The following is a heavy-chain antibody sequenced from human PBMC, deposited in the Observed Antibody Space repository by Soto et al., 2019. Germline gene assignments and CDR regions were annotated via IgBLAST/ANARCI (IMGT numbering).Heavy chain of an antibody. CDR1: GFTFSSYS. D-gene: IGHD1-1*01. Sequence: EVQLVESGGGLVKPGGSLRLSCAASGFTFSSYSMNWVRQAPGKGLEWVSSISSSSSYIYYADSVKGRFTISRDNAKNSLYLQMTSLRAEDTAVYYCARDLHVDNSYWGQGTLVTVSS. CDR2: ISSSSSYI. J-gene: IGHJ4*02. CDR3: ARDLHVDNSY. V-gene: IGHV3-21*01.